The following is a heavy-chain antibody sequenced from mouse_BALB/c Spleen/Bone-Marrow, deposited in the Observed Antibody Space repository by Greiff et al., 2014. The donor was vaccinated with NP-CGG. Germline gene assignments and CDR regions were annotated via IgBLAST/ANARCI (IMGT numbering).Heavy chain of an antibody. Sequence: VHVQQSGPELVKPGASVKMSCTASGFTFTSYVMHWVKQKPGQGLEWIGYINPYNDGTKYNAKFKGKATLTSDKSSSTAYMELSSLTSDDSAVYYCARRCYRYDGLAYWGQGTLVTVSA. CDR2: INPYNDGT. D-gene: IGHD2-14*01. CDR1: GFTFTSYV. CDR3: ARRCYRYDGLAY. J-gene: IGHJ3*01. V-gene: IGHV1-14*01.